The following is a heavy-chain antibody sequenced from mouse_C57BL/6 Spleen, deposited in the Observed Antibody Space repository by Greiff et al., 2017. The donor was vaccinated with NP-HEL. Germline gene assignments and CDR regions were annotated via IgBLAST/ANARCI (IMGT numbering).Heavy chain of an antibody. CDR2: INPNNGGT. CDR1: GYTFTDYY. V-gene: IGHV1-26*01. CDR3: ALHYDYDPYYAMDY. D-gene: IGHD2-4*01. Sequence: EVQLQQSGPELVKPGASVKISCKASGYTFTDYYMNWVKQSHGKSLEWIGDINPNNGGTSYNQKFKGKATLTVDKSSSTAYMELRSLTSEDSAVYYCALHYDYDPYYAMDYWGQGTSVTVSS. J-gene: IGHJ4*01.